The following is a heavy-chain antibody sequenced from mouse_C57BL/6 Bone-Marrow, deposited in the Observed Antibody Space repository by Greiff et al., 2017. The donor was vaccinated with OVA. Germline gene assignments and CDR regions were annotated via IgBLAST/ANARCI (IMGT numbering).Heavy chain of an antibody. CDR1: GFTFSSYA. Sequence: EVQRVESGGGLVKPGGSLKLSCAASGFTFSSYAMSWVRQTPENRLEWVATISDGGSYTYYPDNVKGRFPISRDNAKNNLYLQMSHLKSEDTAMYYCARYGNYVKGAMDYWGQGTSVTVSS. J-gene: IGHJ4*01. CDR3: ARYGNYVKGAMDY. V-gene: IGHV5-4*01. D-gene: IGHD2-1*01. CDR2: ISDGGSYT.